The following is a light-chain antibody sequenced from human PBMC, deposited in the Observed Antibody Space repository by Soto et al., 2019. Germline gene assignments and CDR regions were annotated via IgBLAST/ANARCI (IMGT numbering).Light chain of an antibody. Sequence: EIVLTQSPGTLSSSPGERATLSCRASQSVRSSYLAWYQQKPGQAPRLLIYGASSRATGIPDRFSGSGSGTDFTLTISRLEPEEFAVYYCQQYGSSPPLTFGGGTKVEIK. CDR1: QSVRSSY. CDR2: GAS. J-gene: IGKJ4*01. CDR3: QQYGSSPPLT. V-gene: IGKV3-20*01.